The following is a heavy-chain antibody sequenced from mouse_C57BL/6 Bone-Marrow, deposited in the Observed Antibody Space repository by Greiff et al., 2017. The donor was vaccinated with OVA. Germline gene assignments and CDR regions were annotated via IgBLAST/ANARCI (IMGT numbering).Heavy chain of an antibody. CDR3: ASNYGSSRRWFAY. V-gene: IGHV1-61*01. CDR1: GYTFTSYW. D-gene: IGHD1-1*01. J-gene: IGHJ3*01. Sequence: VQLLQPGAELVRPGSSVKLSCKASGYTFTSYWMDWVKQRPGQGLEWIGNIYPSDSETHYNQKFKDKATLTVDKSSSTAYMQLSSLTSEDSAVYYCASNYGSSRRWFAYWGQGTLVTVSA. CDR2: IYPSDSET.